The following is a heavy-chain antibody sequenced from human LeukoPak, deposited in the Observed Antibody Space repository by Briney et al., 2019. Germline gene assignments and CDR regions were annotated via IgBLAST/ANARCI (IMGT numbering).Heavy chain of an antibody. Sequence: GGPLRLSCAASGFTFSSYAMHWVRQAPGKGLEWVAVISYDGSNKYYADSVKGRFTISRDNSKNTLYLQMNSLRAEDTAVYYCARDSAVTTSHHFDYWGQGTLVTVSS. CDR1: GFTFSSYA. V-gene: IGHV3-30-3*01. CDR3: ARDSAVTTSHHFDY. CDR2: ISYDGSNK. J-gene: IGHJ4*02. D-gene: IGHD4-17*01.